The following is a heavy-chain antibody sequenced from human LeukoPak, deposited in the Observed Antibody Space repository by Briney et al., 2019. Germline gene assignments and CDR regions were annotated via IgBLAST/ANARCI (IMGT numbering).Heavy chain of an antibody. V-gene: IGHV1-69*06. CDR1: GGTFSSYA. J-gene: IGHJ5*02. Sequence: ASVKVSCKASGGTFSSYAISWVRQAPGQGLEWMGGIIPIFGTANYAQKFQGRVTITADKSTSTAYMELSSLRPEDTAVYYCAREGWRYYDILTGTPLYNWFDPWGQGTLVTVSS. D-gene: IGHD3-9*01. CDR2: IIPIFGTA. CDR3: AREGWRYYDILTGTPLYNWFDP.